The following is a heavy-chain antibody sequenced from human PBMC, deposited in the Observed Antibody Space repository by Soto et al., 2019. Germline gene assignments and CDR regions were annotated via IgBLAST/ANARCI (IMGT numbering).Heavy chain of an antibody. CDR3: ARRRDAVVTHDS. D-gene: IGHD3-22*01. V-gene: IGHV1-2*02. Sequence: QVQLVQSGAEVKKPGASVKVSCRTSGYSFIDYYVHCVRQAPGQGLEWVGWITPNRGASKYSENFQDRVTMTRDRSTSTVYMELTGLRSDDTAVYYCARRRDAVVTHDSWGQGTLVTDSS. CDR2: ITPNRGAS. CDR1: GYSFIDYY. J-gene: IGHJ4*02.